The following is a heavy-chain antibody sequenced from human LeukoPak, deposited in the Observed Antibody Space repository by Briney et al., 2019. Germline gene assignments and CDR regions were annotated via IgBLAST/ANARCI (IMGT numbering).Heavy chain of an antibody. D-gene: IGHD3-3*01. V-gene: IGHV1-2*02. Sequence: GASVKVSCKTSGYSFTDYYMHWVRQAPGQGLEWMGWINPNSGGTNYAQKFQGRVTMTRDTSISTAYMELSRLRSDDTAVYYCARDRITIFGVVPTYYYYMDVWGKGTTVTVSS. CDR1: GYSFTDYY. CDR3: ARDRITIFGVVPTYYYYMDV. J-gene: IGHJ6*03. CDR2: INPNSGGT.